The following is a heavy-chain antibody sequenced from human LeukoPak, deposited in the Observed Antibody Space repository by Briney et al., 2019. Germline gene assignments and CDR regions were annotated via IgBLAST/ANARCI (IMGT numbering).Heavy chain of an antibody. D-gene: IGHD1-26*01. J-gene: IGHJ4*02. CDR3: ARGSSGSRTFDF. Sequence: SVKVSCKSSGGTFSTYGFTWVRQAPGQGLEWMGWVFPKFGTSNYAQRFQGRVTITADESTNTAYMEMRSLRSDDTAVYYCARGSSGSRTFDFWGQGSLVTVSS. CDR2: VFPKFGTS. V-gene: IGHV1-69*13. CDR1: GGTFSTYG.